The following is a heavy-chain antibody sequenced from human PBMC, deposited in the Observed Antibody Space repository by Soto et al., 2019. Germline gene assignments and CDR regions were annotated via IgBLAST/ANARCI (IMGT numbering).Heavy chain of an antibody. J-gene: IGHJ6*02. CDR2: ISGSGGST. CDR1: GFTFSSYA. CDR3: AKDQAPYDYYYGMDV. V-gene: IGHV3-23*01. Sequence: GGSLRLSCAASGFTFSSYAMGWVRQAPGKGLEWVSAISGSGGSTYYTDSVKGRFTISRDNSKNTLYLQMNSLRAEDTAVFYCAKDQAPYDYYYGMDVWGQGTTVTVSS.